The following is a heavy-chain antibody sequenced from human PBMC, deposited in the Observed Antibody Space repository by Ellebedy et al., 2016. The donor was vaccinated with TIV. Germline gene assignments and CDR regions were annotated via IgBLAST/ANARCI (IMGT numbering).Heavy chain of an antibody. J-gene: IGHJ4*02. D-gene: IGHD1-1*01. V-gene: IGHV3-30*18. CDR3: AKERDPLASTSFDS. CDR1: GFTFSHYG. Sequence: PGGSLRLSCATSGFTFSHYGMQWVRQAPGEGLEWVAVIAHDGSVIHYADSVKGRFTISRDNSKNTLSLQMYSLRPEDTAVYYWAKERDPLASTSFDSWGQGNLVTVSS. CDR2: IAHDGSVI.